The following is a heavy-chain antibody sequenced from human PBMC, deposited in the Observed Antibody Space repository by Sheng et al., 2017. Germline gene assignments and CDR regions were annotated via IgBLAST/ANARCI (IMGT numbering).Heavy chain of an antibody. V-gene: IGHV3-48*03. Sequence: EVQLVESGGGLVQPGGSLRLSCAASGFTFSSYEMNWVRQAPGKGLEWVSYISSSGSTIYYADSVKGRFTISRDNAKNSLYLQMNSLRAEDTAVYYCARVGTVTVPSQWLHYYGMDVWGQGTTVTVSS. CDR2: ISSSGSTI. D-gene: IGHD4-17*01. CDR1: GFTFSSYE. J-gene: IGHJ6*02. CDR3: ARVGTVTVPSQWLHYYGMDV.